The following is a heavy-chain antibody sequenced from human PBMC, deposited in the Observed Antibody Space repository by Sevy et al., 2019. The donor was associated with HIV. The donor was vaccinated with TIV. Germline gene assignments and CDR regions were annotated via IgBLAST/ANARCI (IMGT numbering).Heavy chain of an antibody. J-gene: IGHJ6*02. Sequence: GGFLRLSCAASGFTFDDYAMHWVRQVPGKGLEWVSGISWNSNSIGYADSVKGRVTISRDNAEKSLYLRMNSLTTEDSALYYCAIATDPDYDFWSGIDHYYYAMDVWGQGTTVTVSS. CDR3: AIATDPDYDFWSGIDHYYYAMDV. CDR1: GFTFDDYA. CDR2: ISWNSNSI. V-gene: IGHV3-9*01. D-gene: IGHD3-3*01.